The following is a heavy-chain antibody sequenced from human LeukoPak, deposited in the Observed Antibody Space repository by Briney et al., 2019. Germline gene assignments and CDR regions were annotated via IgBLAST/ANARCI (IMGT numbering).Heavy chain of an antibody. J-gene: IGHJ4*02. V-gene: IGHV3-23*01. CDR1: GFTFSSYA. Sequence: GGSLRLSCAASGFTFSSYAMSWVRQAPGKGLEWVSAISGSGGSTYYADSVKGRFTISRDNSKNTLYLQMNSLRAEDTAVYYCAKDGFDYDSSGYYFDYWGQGTLVTVSS. CDR2: ISGSGGST. D-gene: IGHD3-22*01. CDR3: AKDGFDYDSSGYYFDY.